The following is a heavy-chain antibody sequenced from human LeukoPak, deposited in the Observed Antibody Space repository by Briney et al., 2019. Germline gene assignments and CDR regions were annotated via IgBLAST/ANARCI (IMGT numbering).Heavy chain of an antibody. Sequence: SETLSLTCTVSGGSISSTSYYGGWIRQSPGKGLEWIGSVYYSGTTHYNPSLKRRVTISVDTSKNQFSLRLTSVTAADTAVYYCSGGYCSSTSCHPAYYYYYYMDVWGKGTTVTVSS. CDR1: GGSISSTSYY. CDR2: VYYSGTT. J-gene: IGHJ6*03. D-gene: IGHD2-2*01. CDR3: SGGYCSSTSCHPAYYYYYYMDV. V-gene: IGHV4-39*01.